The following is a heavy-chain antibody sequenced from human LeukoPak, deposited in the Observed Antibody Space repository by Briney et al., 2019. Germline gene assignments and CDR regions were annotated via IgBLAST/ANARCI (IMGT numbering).Heavy chain of an antibody. CDR1: GYSISSGYY. D-gene: IGHD6-13*01. CDR3: ARDIAAASNNWFDP. J-gene: IGHJ5*02. V-gene: IGHV4-38-2*02. CDR2: IYHSGST. Sequence: SETLSLTCTVSGYSISSGYYWGWIRQPPGKGLEWIGSIYHSGSTYYNPSLKSRVTISVDTSKNQFSLKLSSVTAADTAVYYCARDIAAASNNWFDPWGQGTLVTVSS.